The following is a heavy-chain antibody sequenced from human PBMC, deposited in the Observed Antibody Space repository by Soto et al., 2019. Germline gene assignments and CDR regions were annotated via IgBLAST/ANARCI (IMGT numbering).Heavy chain of an antibody. CDR2: ISTYNGNT. J-gene: IGHJ5*02. CDR3: ARGSGIAVGHGLNWFDP. CDR1: GY. Sequence: ASVKVSCKASGYINWVRQAPGHGLEWMGWISTYNGNTNYAQKLQGRVTMTTDTSTSTAHMELRSSVTAADTAVYYCARGSGIAVGHGLNWFDPWGQGTLVTVSS. D-gene: IGHD6-19*01. V-gene: IGHV1-18*01.